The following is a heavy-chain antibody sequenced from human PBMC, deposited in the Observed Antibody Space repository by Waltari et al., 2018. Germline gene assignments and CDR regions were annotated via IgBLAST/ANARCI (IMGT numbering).Heavy chain of an antibody. CDR3: ARLSYDQGPAAEEDY. J-gene: IGHJ4*02. D-gene: IGHD2-2*01. V-gene: IGHV4-39*01. Sequence: WGWIRQPPGKGLEWIGSIYYSGSTYYNPSLKSRVTISVDTSKNQFSLKLSSVTAADTAVYYCARLSYDQGPAAEEDYWGQGTLVTVSS. CDR2: IYYSGST.